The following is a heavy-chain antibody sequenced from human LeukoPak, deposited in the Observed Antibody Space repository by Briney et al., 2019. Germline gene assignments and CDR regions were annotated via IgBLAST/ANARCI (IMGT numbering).Heavy chain of an antibody. CDR2: IYYSGST. V-gene: IGHV4-61*01. D-gene: IGHD2-21*01. CDR1: GVSVSSGSYS. J-gene: IGHJ4*02. Sequence: SETLSLTCTVSGVSVSSGSYSWSWIRQPPGKGLEWIGSIYYSGSTNYNPSLKSRVTISVDSSKNQFSLNLSSVTAADTAVYYCARANCGAYCYSPDYWGQGTLVTVSS. CDR3: ARANCGAYCYSPDY.